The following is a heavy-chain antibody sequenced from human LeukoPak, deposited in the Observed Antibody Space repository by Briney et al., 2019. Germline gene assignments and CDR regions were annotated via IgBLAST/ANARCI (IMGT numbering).Heavy chain of an antibody. CDR3: ARVIRSPNPHYGMDV. CDR1: GGTFISYA. V-gene: IGHV1-69*13. CDR2: IIPIFGTA. J-gene: IGHJ6*02. Sequence: GASVKVSCKASGGTFISYAISWVRQAPGQGLEWMGGIIPIFGTANYAQKFQGRVTITADESTSTAYMELSSLRSEDTAVYYCARVIRSPNPHYGMDVWGQGTTVTVSS. D-gene: IGHD3-3*01.